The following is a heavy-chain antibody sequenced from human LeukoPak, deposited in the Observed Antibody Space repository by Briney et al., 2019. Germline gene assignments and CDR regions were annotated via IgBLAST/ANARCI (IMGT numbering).Heavy chain of an antibody. CDR3: ARSGYSPYFDY. V-gene: IGHV4-59*08. D-gene: IGHD3-22*01. CDR1: GGSISSYY. CDR2: IYYSGST. J-gene: IGHJ4*02. Sequence: SETLSLTCTVSGGSISSYYWSWIRQPPGKGLEWIGYIYYSGSTNYNPSLKSRVTISVDTSKNQFSLKLGSVTAADTAVYYCARSGYSPYFDYWGQGTLVTVSS.